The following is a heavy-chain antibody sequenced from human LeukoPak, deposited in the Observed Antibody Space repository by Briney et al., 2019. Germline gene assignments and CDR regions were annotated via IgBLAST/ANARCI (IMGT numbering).Heavy chain of an antibody. V-gene: IGHV4-61*01. CDR2: IYYSGST. J-gene: IGHJ4*02. D-gene: IGHD2-15*01. CDR3: ARDSDLGYCSGGSCNYYFDY. CDR1: GGSVSSGSYY. Sequence: SKTLSLTCTVSGGSVSSGSYYWSWIRQPPGKGLEWIGYIYYSGSTNYNPSLKSRDTISVDTSKNQFSLKLSSVTAADTAVYYCARDSDLGYCSGGSCNYYFDYWGQGTLVTVSS.